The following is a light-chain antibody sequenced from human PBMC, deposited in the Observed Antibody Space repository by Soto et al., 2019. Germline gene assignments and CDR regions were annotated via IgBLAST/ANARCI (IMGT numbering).Light chain of an antibody. V-gene: IGLV2-14*01. CDR1: SSDVGAYKY. CDR2: EVS. CDR3: NSYAGDIIRFV. Sequence: QSALTQPASVSGSPGQSVTISSTGTSSDVGAYKYVSWYQQLPGKAPKLMIYEVSNRPSGVSNRFSGSKSGNTASLTISGLQADDEADYYCNSYAGDIIRFVFGTGTKVTVL. J-gene: IGLJ1*01.